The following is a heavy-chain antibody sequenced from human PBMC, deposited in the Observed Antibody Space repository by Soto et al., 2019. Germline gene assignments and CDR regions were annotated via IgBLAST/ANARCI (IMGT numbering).Heavy chain of an antibody. Sequence: PGGPLRLSGAASGFTLSSYDMDGVRQATGKGVEWVSAIGTAGDTYYPGSVKGRFTISRENAKNSLYLQMNSLRAEDTAVYYCARRGSYYGSGDAFDIWGQGTMVTVSS. J-gene: IGHJ3*02. CDR3: ARRGSYYGSGDAFDI. D-gene: IGHD1-26*01. V-gene: IGHV3-13*01. CDR2: IGTAGDT. CDR1: GFTLSSYD.